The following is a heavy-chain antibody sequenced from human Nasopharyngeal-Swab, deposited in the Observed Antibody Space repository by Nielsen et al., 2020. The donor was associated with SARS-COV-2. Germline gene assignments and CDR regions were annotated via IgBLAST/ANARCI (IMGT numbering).Heavy chain of an antibody. Sequence: GESLKISCAASGFTFSSYAMSWVRQAPGKGLEWVSAISGSGGSTYYADSVKGRFTISRDNSKNTLYLQMNSLRAGDTAVYYCAREGLEQRVFDYWGQGTLVTVSS. CDR1: GFTFSSYA. D-gene: IGHD1/OR15-1a*01. CDR2: ISGSGGST. CDR3: AREGLEQRVFDY. V-gene: IGHV3-23*01. J-gene: IGHJ4*02.